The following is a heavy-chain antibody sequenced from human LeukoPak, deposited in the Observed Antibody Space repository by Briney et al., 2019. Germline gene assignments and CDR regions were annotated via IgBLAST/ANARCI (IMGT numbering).Heavy chain of an antibody. CDR3: ACREGSAMGQ. D-gene: IGHD5-18*01. Sequence: GTXSXYXISWVRQAPGQGLEWMGGIIPIFGTANYAQKFQGRVTITADESTSTAYMELSSLRSEDTAVYYCACREGSAMGQWGQGTLVTVSS. CDR1: GTXSXYX. CDR2: IIPIFGTA. J-gene: IGHJ4*02. V-gene: IGHV1-69*01.